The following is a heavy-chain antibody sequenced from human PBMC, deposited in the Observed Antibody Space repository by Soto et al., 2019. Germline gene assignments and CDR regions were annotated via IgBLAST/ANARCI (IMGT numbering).Heavy chain of an antibody. CDR3: ARDGTLYDSSGYYYVY. Sequence: SVKVSCKASGGTFSRYAISWVRQAPGQGPEWMGGIIPMFGKANYAQKFQGRVTITADESTSTGYMELRSLISEDTAVYYCARDGTLYDSSGYYYVYWGQGTLVTVSS. CDR1: GGTFSRYA. J-gene: IGHJ4*02. CDR2: IIPMFGKA. D-gene: IGHD3-22*01. V-gene: IGHV1-69*13.